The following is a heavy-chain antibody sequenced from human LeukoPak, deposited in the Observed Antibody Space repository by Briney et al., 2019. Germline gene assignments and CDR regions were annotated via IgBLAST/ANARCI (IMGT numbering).Heavy chain of an antibody. J-gene: IGHJ6*02. CDR1: GFTFSSYA. CDR3: VRDIAAPGYYYYSYGMDV. Sequence: PGRSLRLSCAASGFTFSSYAMHWVRQAPGKGLEGVAVISYDGSNKYYADSVKGRFTISRANSKNTLYLPINRLRAEDTAVYSCVRDIAAPGYYYYSYGMDVWGQGTTVTVSS. D-gene: IGHD6-13*01. CDR2: ISYDGSNK. V-gene: IGHV3-30*04.